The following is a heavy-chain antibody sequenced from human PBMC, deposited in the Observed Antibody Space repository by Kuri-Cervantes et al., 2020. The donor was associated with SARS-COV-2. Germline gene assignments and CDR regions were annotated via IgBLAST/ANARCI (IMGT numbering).Heavy chain of an antibody. J-gene: IGHJ6*04. Sequence: GESLKISCAASGFTFSSYAMSWVRQAPGKGLEWVAGMSYDGGKIYYADSLKGRFTISRDNSKNTLYVQMVSLRPEDTAVYYCAREQTINWSDIGNSLDVWGKGTAVTVSS. CDR3: AREQTINWSDIGNSLDV. V-gene: IGHV3-30*04. CDR1: GFTFSSYA. CDR2: MSYDGGKI. D-gene: IGHD1-20*01.